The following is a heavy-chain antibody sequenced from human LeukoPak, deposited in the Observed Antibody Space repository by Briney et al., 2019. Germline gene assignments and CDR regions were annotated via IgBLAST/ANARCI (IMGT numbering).Heavy chain of an antibody. CDR2: IYPGDSDT. J-gene: IGHJ6*03. V-gene: IGHV5-51*01. Sequence: NLGESLKISCKGSGYSFTSYWIGWVRQVPGKGREWMGIIYPGDSDTRYSPSFQGQVTISADKSISTAYLQWSSLKASDTAMYYCASNYDILTGSAPIRYYYYYMDVWGKGTTVTVSS. D-gene: IGHD3-9*01. CDR3: ASNYDILTGSAPIRYYYYYMDV. CDR1: GYSFTSYW.